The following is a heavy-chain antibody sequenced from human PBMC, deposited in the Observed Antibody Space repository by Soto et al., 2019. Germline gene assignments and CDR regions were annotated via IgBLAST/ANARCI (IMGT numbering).Heavy chain of an antibody. CDR2: IYRSGNT. V-gene: IGHV4-4*02. J-gene: IGHJ5*01. Sequence: QVQLQESGPGLVKPSGTLSLTCAVAGGSISSGTWWSWVRQPPGNGLEWTGEIYRSGNTNYSPSLKSLLSLSLANSKYQFSLKLSSVPAADTALYYCARGELDKWFDCWGKGTRSSSPQ. D-gene: IGHD1-7*01. CDR3: ARGELDKWFDC. CDR1: GGSISSGTW.